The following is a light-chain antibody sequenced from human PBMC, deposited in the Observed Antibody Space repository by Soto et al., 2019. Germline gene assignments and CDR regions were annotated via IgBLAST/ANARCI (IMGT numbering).Light chain of an antibody. V-gene: IGKV3-11*01. CDR3: QQRSNWPPRIT. CDR1: QRVSSY. Sequence: EIVLTQSPATLSLSPGERATLSCRASQRVSSYLAWYQQKPGQAPRLLIYDASNRATGIPARFSGSGSGTDFTLTISSLEPEDFAVYYCQQRSNWPPRITVGQGTRLEIK. J-gene: IGKJ5*01. CDR2: DAS.